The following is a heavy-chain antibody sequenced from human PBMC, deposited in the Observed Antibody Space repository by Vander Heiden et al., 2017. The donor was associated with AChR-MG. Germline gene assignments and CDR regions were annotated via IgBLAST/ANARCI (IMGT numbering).Heavy chain of an antibody. CDR2: IYSGGST. V-gene: IGHV3-53*01. CDR1: GFTVSSNY. Sequence: EVQLVESGGGLIQPGGSLRLSCAASGFTVSSNYMSWVRQAPGKGLEWVSVIYSGGSTYYADSVKGRFTISRDNSKNTLYLQMNSLRAEDTAVYYCARGRVWGSYRYFDYWGQGTLVTVSS. J-gene: IGHJ4*02. D-gene: IGHD3-16*02. CDR3: ARGRVWGSYRYFDY.